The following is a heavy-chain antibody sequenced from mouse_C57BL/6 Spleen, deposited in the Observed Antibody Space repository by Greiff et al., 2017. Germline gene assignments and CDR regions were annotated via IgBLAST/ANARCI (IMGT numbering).Heavy chain of an antibody. CDR3: AREDYFGTSYAFDY. D-gene: IGHD1-1*01. Sequence: QVQLQQPGAELVMPGASVKLSCKASGYTFTSYTMHWVKQRPGKGLEWIGYINPSCGYNKYNQKFKDKATLTADKSSSTAYMQLSSLTSEDSAVYYWAREDYFGTSYAFDYWGQGTTLTVSS. CDR1: GYTFTSYT. CDR2: INPSCGYN. V-gene: IGHV1S26*01. J-gene: IGHJ2*01.